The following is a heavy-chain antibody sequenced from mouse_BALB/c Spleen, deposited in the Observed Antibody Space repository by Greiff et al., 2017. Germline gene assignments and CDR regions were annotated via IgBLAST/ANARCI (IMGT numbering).Heavy chain of an antibody. D-gene: IGHD4-1*01. CDR2: ISSGGSYT. CDR1: GFTFSSYA. CDR3: ARNWYAMDY. Sequence: EVMLVESGGGLVKPGGSLKLSCAASGFTFSSYAMSWVRQSPEKRLEWVAEISSGGSYTYYPDTVTGRFTISRDNAKNTLYLEMSSLRSEDTAMYYCARNWYAMDYWGQGTSVTVSA. J-gene: IGHJ4*01. V-gene: IGHV5-9-4*01.